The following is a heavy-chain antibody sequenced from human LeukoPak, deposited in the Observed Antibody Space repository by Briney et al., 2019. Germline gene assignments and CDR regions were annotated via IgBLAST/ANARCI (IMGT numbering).Heavy chain of an antibody. CDR2: VNSDGSGT. D-gene: IGHD5-12*01. Sequence: GGSLRLSCAASGFTFSSYWMQWVRQAPGKGLVWVSRVNSDGSGTTYADSVKGRFTISRDNAKNTLYLQMNSLRAEDTAVYYCARESKYSGYPFDYWGQGTLVTVSS. CDR3: ARESKYSGYPFDY. CDR1: GFTFSSYW. J-gene: IGHJ4*02. V-gene: IGHV3-74*01.